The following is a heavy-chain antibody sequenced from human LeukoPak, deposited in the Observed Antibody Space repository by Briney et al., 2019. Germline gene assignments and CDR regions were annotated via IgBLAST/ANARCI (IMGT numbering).Heavy chain of an antibody. J-gene: IGHJ4*01. Sequence: GGSLRLSCAASGFTFNIYAIHWVRQAPGKGLEWVAVIWYDGSNKYYADSVKGRFTISRDNSKNTLYLQMNSLRAEDTAVYYCASPVFINYWGQGTLVTVSS. CDR1: GFTFNIYA. D-gene: IGHD1-14*01. CDR2: IWYDGSNK. V-gene: IGHV3-33*08. CDR3: ASPVFINY.